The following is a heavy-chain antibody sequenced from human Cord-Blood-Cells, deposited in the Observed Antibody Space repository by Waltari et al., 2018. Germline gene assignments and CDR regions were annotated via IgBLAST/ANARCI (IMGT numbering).Heavy chain of an antibody. CDR2: IYSGGST. D-gene: IGHD2-2*01. V-gene: IGHV3-53*01. CDR3: ARVYCSSTSCYEFDY. CDR1: AFTVSSNY. J-gene: IGHJ4*02. Sequence: EVQLVESGGGLIQPGGSLRLSCAASAFTVSSNYMSWVRQAPGKGLEWVSVIYSGGSTYYADSVKGRFTISRDNSKNTLYLQMNSLRAEDTAVYYCARVYCSSTSCYEFDYWGQGTLVTVSS.